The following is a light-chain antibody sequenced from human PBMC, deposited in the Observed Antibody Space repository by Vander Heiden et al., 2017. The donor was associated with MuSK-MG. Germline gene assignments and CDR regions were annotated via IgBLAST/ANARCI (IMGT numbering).Light chain of an antibody. V-gene: IGKV4-1*01. CDR2: WAS. Sequence: IVMTQSPDFLGLSLGERATINCKSSQSLFYGPNSKNYLAWYQQKPGQPPKLLISWASTRESGVPERFSGSGSGTDFTLTISGLQTEDVAVYYCQQDDNPLLSFGHGTTVDIK. CDR1: QSLFYGPNSKNY. J-gene: IGKJ3*01. CDR3: QQDDNPLLS.